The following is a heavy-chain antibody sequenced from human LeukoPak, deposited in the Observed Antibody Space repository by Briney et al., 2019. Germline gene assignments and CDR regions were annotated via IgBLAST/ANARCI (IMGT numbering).Heavy chain of an antibody. CDR3: ARVTVTGDAFDI. Sequence: ASVKVSCKASGGTFSSYAISWVRQAPGQGLEWMGWISAYNGNTNYAQKLQGRVTMTTDTSTSTAYMELRSLRSDDTAVYYCARVTVTGDAFDIWGQGTMVTVSS. CDR2: ISAYNGNT. J-gene: IGHJ3*02. CDR1: GGTFSSYA. V-gene: IGHV1-18*01. D-gene: IGHD4-11*01.